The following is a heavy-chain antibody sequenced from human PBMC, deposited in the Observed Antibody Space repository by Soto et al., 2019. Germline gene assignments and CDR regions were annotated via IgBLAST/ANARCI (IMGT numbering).Heavy chain of an antibody. CDR3: AKSRDAYNFYFYYGMDV. CDR2: ILYDGSNK. V-gene: IGHV3-30*18. D-gene: IGHD2-2*01. Sequence: QVQLVESGGGVVQPGRSLRLSCAASGFTFSNYGMHWVRQTPGKGLEWVALILYDGSNKYYGDSVKGRFTISRDNSKNTLYLQVSSLRADDTAVYYCAKSRDAYNFYFYYGMDVWGQGTTVTVSS. CDR1: GFTFSNYG. J-gene: IGHJ6*02.